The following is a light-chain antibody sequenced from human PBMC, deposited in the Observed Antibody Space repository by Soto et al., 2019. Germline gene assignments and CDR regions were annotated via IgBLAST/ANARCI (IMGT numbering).Light chain of an antibody. J-gene: IGKJ1*01. CDR3: QQYLITPWT. CDR1: QSVSSGH. V-gene: IGKV3-20*01. CDR2: GVS. Sequence: ENVLTQSPGTLSLSPGGRATLSCRASQSVSSGHLAWYQQKPGQAPRLLIYGVSSRATGIPDRFSGSGSGTDFTLTISRLEPEDFAVYYCQQYLITPWTFGQGTKVDI.